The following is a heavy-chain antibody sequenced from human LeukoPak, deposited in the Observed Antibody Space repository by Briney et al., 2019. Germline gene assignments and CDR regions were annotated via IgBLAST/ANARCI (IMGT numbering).Heavy chain of an antibody. V-gene: IGHV4-39*01. CDR2: IYYSGST. J-gene: IGHJ4*02. D-gene: IGHD2-8*02. CDR1: GGSISSSSYY. Sequence: PSETLSLTCTVSGGSISSSSYYWGWIRQPPGKGLEWIGSIYYSGSTYYNPSLKSRVTISVDTSKNQFSLKLSSVTAADTAVYYCARRRTTTGDIDYWGQGTLVTVSS. CDR3: ARRRTTTGDIDY.